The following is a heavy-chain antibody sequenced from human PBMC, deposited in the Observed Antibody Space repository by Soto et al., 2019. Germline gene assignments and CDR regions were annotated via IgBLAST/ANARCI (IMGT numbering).Heavy chain of an antibody. CDR1: GGSVSRDGYY. V-gene: IGHV4-61*08. D-gene: IGHD6-19*01. CDR2: IHHTGST. Sequence: PSETLSLTCVVSGGSVSRDGYYLSWIRQPPGKGLEWIGYIHHTGSTNYNPSLKSRVTISQDTSKSQFSLKLTSVTAADTAVYYCARDVPYTSGLDYWGQGTLVTVPQ. CDR3: ARDVPYTSGLDY. J-gene: IGHJ4*02.